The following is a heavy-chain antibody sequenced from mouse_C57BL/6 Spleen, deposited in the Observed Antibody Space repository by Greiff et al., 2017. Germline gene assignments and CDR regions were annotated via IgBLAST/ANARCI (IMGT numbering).Heavy chain of an antibody. J-gene: IGHJ3*01. Sequence: QVQLQQSGAELVRPGSSVKLSCKASGYTFTSYWMHWVKQRPIQGLEWIGNIDPSDSETHYNQKFKDKATLTVDKSSSTAYMQLSSLTSEDSAVYDCARTYGSSYGFAYWGQGTLVTVSA. V-gene: IGHV1-52*01. CDR1: GYTFTSYW. CDR2: IDPSDSET. D-gene: IGHD1-1*01. CDR3: ARTYGSSYGFAY.